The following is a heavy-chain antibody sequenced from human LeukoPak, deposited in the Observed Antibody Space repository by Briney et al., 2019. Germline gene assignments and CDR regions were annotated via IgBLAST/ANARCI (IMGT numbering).Heavy chain of an antibody. J-gene: IGHJ4*02. CDR2: IRQDGSEK. CDR3: AKGSRWHFDY. CDR1: GFTFGSYW. Sequence: GGSLRRSCAASGFTFGSYWMSWVRQAPGKGLEWVAKIRQDGSEKHFVDSVKGRFTISRDNYKNTLYLLMNSLGPEDTAVYYCAKGSRWHFDYWGQGTLVTVSS. D-gene: IGHD6-13*01. V-gene: IGHV3-7*01.